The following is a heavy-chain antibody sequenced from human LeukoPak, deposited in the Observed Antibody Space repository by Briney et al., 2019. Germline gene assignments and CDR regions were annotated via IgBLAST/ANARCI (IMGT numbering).Heavy chain of an antibody. CDR2: IYYSGST. D-gene: IGHD3-22*01. Sequence: SQTLSLTCTVSGVSISSGGYYWSWIRQHPGKGLEWIGYIYYSGSTYYNPSLKSRVTISVDTSKNQFSLKLGSVTAADTAVYYCARESSGYSVFDYWGQGTLVTVSS. J-gene: IGHJ4*02. CDR3: ARESSGYSVFDY. V-gene: IGHV4-31*03. CDR1: GVSISSGGYY.